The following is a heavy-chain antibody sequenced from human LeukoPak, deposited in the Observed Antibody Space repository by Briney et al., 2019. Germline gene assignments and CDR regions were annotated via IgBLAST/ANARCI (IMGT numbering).Heavy chain of an antibody. D-gene: IGHD3-10*02. CDR2: ISSSGSTI. V-gene: IGHV3-48*03. CDR1: GFTFSSYE. CDR3: AELGITMIGGV. J-gene: IGHJ6*04. Sequence: GGSLRLSCAASGFTFSSYEMNWVRQAPGKGLEWVSYISSSGSTIYYADSVKGRFTISRDNDKNSLYLQMNSLRAEDTAVYYCAELGITMIGGVWGKGTTVTIPS.